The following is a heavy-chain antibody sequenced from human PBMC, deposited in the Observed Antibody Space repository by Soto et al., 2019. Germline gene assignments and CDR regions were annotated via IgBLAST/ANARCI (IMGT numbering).Heavy chain of an antibody. Sequence: QVQLVESGGGVVQPGRSLRVSCAASGFTFSIYAMHWVRQAPGTGLEWVAVISYDGTKTYYADSVKGRFTISRDNFKNTVCMQMNSLRDEYTAVCYCAQDSGPRTQWLMGPFACLRQGSVVHVS. D-gene: IGHD6-19*01. J-gene: IGHJ4*02. V-gene: IGHV3-30*18. CDR1: GFTFSIYA. CDR2: ISYDGTKT. CDR3: AQDSGPRTQWLMGPFAC.